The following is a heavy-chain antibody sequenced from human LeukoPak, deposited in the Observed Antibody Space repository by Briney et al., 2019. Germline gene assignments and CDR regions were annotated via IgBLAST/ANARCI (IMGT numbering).Heavy chain of an antibody. Sequence: ASVKVSCKASGYTFTSYDINWVRQATGQGLEWMGWMNPNSGNTGYAQKFQGRVTITRNTSISTSYMELSSLRSDDTAVYYCARSKRATPFEYWGQGTLVTVSS. D-gene: IGHD1-1*01. J-gene: IGHJ4*02. CDR1: GYTFTSYD. CDR2: MNPNSGNT. CDR3: ARSKRATPFEY. V-gene: IGHV1-8*03.